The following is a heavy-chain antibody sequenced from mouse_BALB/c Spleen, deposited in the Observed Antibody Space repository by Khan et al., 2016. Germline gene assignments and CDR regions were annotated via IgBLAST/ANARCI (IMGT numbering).Heavy chain of an antibody. Sequence: EVQLQESGPGLVKPSQSLSLTCSVTGYSITSGYYWNWIRQFPGNKLEWMGYISYDGSNNYNPSLKNRISITRDTSKNQVFLKLNSVTTEDTVTYDCARGCYDYDGAWFAYWGQGTLVTVSA. CDR1: GYSITSGYY. J-gene: IGHJ3*01. CDR2: ISYDGSN. CDR3: ARGCYDYDGAWFAY. V-gene: IGHV3-6*02. D-gene: IGHD2-4*01.